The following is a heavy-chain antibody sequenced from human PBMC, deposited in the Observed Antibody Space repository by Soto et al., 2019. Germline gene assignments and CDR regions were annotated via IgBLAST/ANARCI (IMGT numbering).Heavy chain of an antibody. D-gene: IGHD4-4*01. V-gene: IGHV3-23*01. CDR2: ISGSGGST. Sequence: GGSLRLSCAASGFTFSSYAMSWVRQAPGKGLEWVSAISGSGGSTYYADSVKGRFTISRDNSKNTLYLQMNSLRAEDTAVYYCASDYSNYGGVYYYYGMDVWGQGTTVTVSS. CDR3: ASDYSNYGGVYYYYGMDV. CDR1: GFTFSSYA. J-gene: IGHJ6*02.